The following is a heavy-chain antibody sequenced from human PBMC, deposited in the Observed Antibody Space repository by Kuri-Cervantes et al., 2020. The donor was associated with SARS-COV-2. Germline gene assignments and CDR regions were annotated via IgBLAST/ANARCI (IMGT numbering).Heavy chain of an antibody. V-gene: IGHV3-48*04. J-gene: IGHJ3*02. CDR2: ISSSGSTI. Sequence: GGSLRLSCAASGFTFSSYWMHWVRQAPGKGLEWVSYISSSGSTIYYAASVKGRFTISRDNAKNSLYLQMNSLRAEDTAVYYCASDDRGAFDIWGQGTMVTVSS. CDR1: GFTFSSYW. CDR3: ASDDRGAFDI.